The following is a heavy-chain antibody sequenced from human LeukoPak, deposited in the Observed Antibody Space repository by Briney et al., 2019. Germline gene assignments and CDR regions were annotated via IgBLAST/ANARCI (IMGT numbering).Heavy chain of an antibody. J-gene: IGHJ3*02. V-gene: IGHV3-23*01. Sequence: PGGSLRLSCAASGFTFSSYGMSWVRQAPGKGLEWVSTISGSGGSTYYADSVKGRFTISRDNSKNTLYLQMNSLRAEDTAVYYCAKDYYDSSGYSPGMDAFDIWGQGTMVTVSS. CDR2: ISGSGGST. CDR1: GFTFSSYG. D-gene: IGHD3-22*01. CDR3: AKDYYDSSGYSPGMDAFDI.